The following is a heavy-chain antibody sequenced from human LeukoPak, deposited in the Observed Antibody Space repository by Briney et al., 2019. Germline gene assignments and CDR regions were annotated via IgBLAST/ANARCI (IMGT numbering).Heavy chain of an antibody. Sequence: PSETLSLTCTVSGGSISSSSYYWGWIRQPPGKGLEWIGSIYYSGSTYYNPSIKSRVTISVDTSKNQFSLKLSSVTAADTAVYYCARQTVVAATLDYWGQGTLVTVSS. CDR1: GGSISSSSYY. V-gene: IGHV4-39*01. J-gene: IGHJ4*02. CDR2: IYYSGST. D-gene: IGHD2-15*01. CDR3: ARQTVVAATLDY.